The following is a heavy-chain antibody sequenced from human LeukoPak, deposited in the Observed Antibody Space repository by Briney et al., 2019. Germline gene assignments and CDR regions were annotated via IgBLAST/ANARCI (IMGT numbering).Heavy chain of an antibody. CDR1: GFTFSSYA. J-gene: IGHJ4*02. CDR3: ASPVDYDSSGYYY. CDR2: ISGSGGST. Sequence: PGGSLRLYCAASGFTFSSYAMSWVRQAPGKGLEWVSAISGSGGSTYYADSVKGRFTISRDNSKNTLYLQMNSLRAEDTAVYYCASPVDYDSSGYYYWGQGTLVTVSS. V-gene: IGHV3-23*01. D-gene: IGHD3-22*01.